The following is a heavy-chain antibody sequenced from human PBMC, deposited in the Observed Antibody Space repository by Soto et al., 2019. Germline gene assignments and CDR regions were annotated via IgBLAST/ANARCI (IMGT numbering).Heavy chain of an antibody. J-gene: IGHJ4*02. CDR2: ISGSGGST. CDR1: GFTFSSYA. V-gene: IGHV3-23*01. D-gene: IGHD3-22*01. CDR3: AKGRRGTFYYDASGYLDY. Sequence: GSLRLSCAASGFTFSSYAMSWVRQAPGKGLEWVSAISGSGGSTLYADSVKGRFTISRDNSKNTLYLQMNSLRAEDTAVYYCAKGRRGTFYYDASGYLDYWGQGTLVTVSS.